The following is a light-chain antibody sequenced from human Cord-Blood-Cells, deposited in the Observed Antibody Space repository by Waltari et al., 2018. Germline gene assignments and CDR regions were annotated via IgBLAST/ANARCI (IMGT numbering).Light chain of an antibody. CDR1: QSVSSSY. CDR3: QQYGSALT. J-gene: IGKJ4*01. V-gene: IGKV3-20*01. CDR2: GAS. Sequence: EIVLTQSPGNLSLSPGERATLACRARQSVSSSYLAWYQQKPGQAPRLLIYGASSRATGIPDRFSGSGSGTDFTLTIGRLEPEEFAVYYGQQYGSALTFGGWTKVENK.